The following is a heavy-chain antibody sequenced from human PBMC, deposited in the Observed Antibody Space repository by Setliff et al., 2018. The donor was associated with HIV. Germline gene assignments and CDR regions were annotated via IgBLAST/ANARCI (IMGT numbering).Heavy chain of an antibody. V-gene: IGHV4-38-2*02. Sequence: SETLSLTCSVSGYSITNGYYWGWIRQPPGKGLEWVGSIYHDGSTYYNPSLRSRVTISVDTSKNQFSLKLNSVTAADTAVYYCARTRGYTYGYIDSWAQGTLVTVSS. CDR1: GYSITNGYY. CDR2: IYHDGST. CDR3: ARTRGYTYGYIDS. D-gene: IGHD5-18*01. J-gene: IGHJ4*02.